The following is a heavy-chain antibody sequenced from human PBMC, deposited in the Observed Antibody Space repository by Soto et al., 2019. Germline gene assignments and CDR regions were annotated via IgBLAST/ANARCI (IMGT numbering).Heavy chain of an antibody. Sequence: SVKVSCKASGGTFSSYAISWVRQAPGQGLEWMGGIIPIFGTANYAQKFQGRVTITADESTSTAYMELSSLRSEDTAVYYCGGPRNCTNGVWNKYYYYYYGMDVWGQGTTVTVSS. CDR1: GGTFSSYA. J-gene: IGHJ6*02. D-gene: IGHD2-8*01. V-gene: IGHV1-69*13. CDR3: GGPRNCTNGVWNKYYYYYYGMDV. CDR2: IIPIFGTA.